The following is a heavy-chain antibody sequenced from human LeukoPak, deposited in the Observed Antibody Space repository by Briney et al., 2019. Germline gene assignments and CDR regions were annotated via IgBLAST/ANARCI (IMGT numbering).Heavy chain of an antibody. Sequence: PGGSLRLSCAASGFIVSSYGMHWVRQAPGKGLEWVAVISYDGSNKYYADSVKGRFTISRDNSKNTLYLQMNSLRAEDTAVHYCAKDLLTGSSSLDYWGQGTLVTVSS. CDR2: ISYDGSNK. CDR1: GFIVSSYG. D-gene: IGHD6-13*01. J-gene: IGHJ4*02. V-gene: IGHV3-30*18. CDR3: AKDLLTGSSSLDY.